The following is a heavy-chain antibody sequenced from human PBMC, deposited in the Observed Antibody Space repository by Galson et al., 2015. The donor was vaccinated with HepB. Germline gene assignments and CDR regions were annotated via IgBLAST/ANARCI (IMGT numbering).Heavy chain of an antibody. CDR3: ARAPPLDYGPGSQYWYFDL. V-gene: IGHV1-18*01. D-gene: IGHD4-17*01. CDR2: ISAYNGNT. CDR1: GYTFTSYG. J-gene: IGHJ2*01. Sequence: SVKVSCKASGYTFTSYGISWVRQAPGQGLEWMGWISAYNGNTNYAQKLQGRVTMTTDTSTSTAYMELRSLRSDDTAVYYCARAPPLDYGPGSQYWYFDLWGRGTLVTVS.